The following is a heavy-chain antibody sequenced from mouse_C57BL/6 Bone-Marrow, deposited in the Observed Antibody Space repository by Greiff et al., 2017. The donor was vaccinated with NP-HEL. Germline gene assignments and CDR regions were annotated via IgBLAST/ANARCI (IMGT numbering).Heavy chain of an antibody. D-gene: IGHD3-2*02. J-gene: IGHJ3*01. Sequence: QVQLQQSGAELVKPGASVKLSCKASGYTFTSYWMHWVKQRPGQGLEWIGMIHPNSGSTNYNEKFKGKATLTVDTSSSTAYMELHSLTSEDSAVYFCARLGSGLWFAYWGQGTLVTVSA. CDR2: IHPNSGST. V-gene: IGHV1-64*01. CDR1: GYTFTSYW. CDR3: ARLGSGLWFAY.